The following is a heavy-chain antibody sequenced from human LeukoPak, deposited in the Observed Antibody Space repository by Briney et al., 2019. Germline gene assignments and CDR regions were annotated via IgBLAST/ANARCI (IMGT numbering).Heavy chain of an antibody. V-gene: IGHV1-24*01. CDR2: FDPEDGET. Sequence: ASVKVSCKVSGYTLTELSMHWVRQAPGKGLEWMGGFDPEDGETIYAQKFQGRVTMTEDTSTDTAYMELSSLRSEDTAVYYCATVALEYPEVRYFQHWGQGTLVTVSS. J-gene: IGHJ1*01. CDR3: ATVALEYPEVRYFQH. D-gene: IGHD1-1*01. CDR1: GYTLTELS.